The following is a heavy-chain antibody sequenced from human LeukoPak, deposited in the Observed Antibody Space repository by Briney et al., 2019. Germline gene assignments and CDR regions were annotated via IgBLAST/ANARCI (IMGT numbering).Heavy chain of an antibody. J-gene: IGHJ5*02. Sequence: AASVKVSCKASGYTFTSYGISWARQAPGQGLEWTGWISDYNGNTNYEQKLQGRVTMTTDTSTSTAYMELRSLRSDDTAVYYCARAVRLWFGELLSQYNWFDPWGQGTLVTVSS. V-gene: IGHV1-18*01. D-gene: IGHD3-10*01. CDR2: ISDYNGNT. CDR3: ARAVRLWFGELLSQYNWFDP. CDR1: GYTFTSYG.